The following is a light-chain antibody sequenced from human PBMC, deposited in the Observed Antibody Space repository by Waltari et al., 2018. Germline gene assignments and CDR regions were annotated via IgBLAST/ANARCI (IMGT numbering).Light chain of an antibody. CDR2: LGS. CDR1: QSLLNSNGYTY. CDR3: MQALHTPYT. Sequence: DIVMTQSPLSLPVTPGEPASISCRSSQSLLNSNGYTYFDWYLQKPGQSPQLRIYLGSNRASGVPDRFSGSGSGTDFTLKISRVEAEDVGVYYCMQALHTPYTFGQGTKLEIK. J-gene: IGKJ2*01. V-gene: IGKV2-28*01.